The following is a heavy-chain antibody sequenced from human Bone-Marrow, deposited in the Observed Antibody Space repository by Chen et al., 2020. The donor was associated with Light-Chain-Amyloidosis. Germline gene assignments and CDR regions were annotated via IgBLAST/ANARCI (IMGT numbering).Heavy chain of an antibody. CDR2: IYPGDSDT. Sequence: LVRPGAGVKSPGGPRRIPGKGSGYSFTSTWTGWVRQMPGKGLEWMGIIYPGDSDTRYSPSFQGQVTISADKSISTAYLQWSSLKASDTAMYYCARHLGHYGERGWFDPWGQGTLVTVSS. V-gene: IGHV5-51*01. J-gene: IGHJ5*02. CDR1: GYSFTSTW. D-gene: IGHD4-17*01. CDR3: ARHLGHYGERGWFDP.